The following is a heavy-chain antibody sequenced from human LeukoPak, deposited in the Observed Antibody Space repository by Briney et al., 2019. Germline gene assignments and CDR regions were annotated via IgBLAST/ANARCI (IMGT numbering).Heavy chain of an antibody. CDR1: GGSFSGYY. J-gene: IGHJ6*02. Sequence: PSETLSLTCAVYGGSFSGYYWSWIRQPPGKGLEWIGEINHSGSTNYNPSLKSRVTISVDTSKNQFSLKLSSVTAADTAVYYCARGYYDSSGYYGALLYYYYGMGVWGQGTTVTVSS. D-gene: IGHD3-22*01. CDR2: INHSGST. V-gene: IGHV4-34*01. CDR3: ARGYYDSSGYYGALLYYYYGMGV.